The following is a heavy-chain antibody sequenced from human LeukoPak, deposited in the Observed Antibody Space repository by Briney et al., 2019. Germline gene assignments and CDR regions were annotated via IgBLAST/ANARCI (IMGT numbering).Heavy chain of an antibody. V-gene: IGHV3-30-3*01. CDR2: ISYDGSNK. Sequence: GGSLRLSCAASGFTFSSYAMHWVRQAPGKGLEWVAVISYDGSNKYYADSVKGRFTISRDNSKNTLYLQMNSLRAEDTAVYYCARDLSMVVVVPSDYWGQGTLVTVSS. CDR3: ARDLSMVVVVPSDY. CDR1: GFTFSSYA. D-gene: IGHD2-2*01. J-gene: IGHJ4*02.